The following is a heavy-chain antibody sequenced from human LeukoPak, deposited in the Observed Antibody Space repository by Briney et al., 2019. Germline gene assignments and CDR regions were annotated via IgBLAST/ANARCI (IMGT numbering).Heavy chain of an antibody. J-gene: IGHJ4*02. Sequence: SCKASGGTFSSYAMHWVRQAPGKGLEWVAVISYDGSNKYYADSVKGRFTISRDNSKNTLYLQMNSLRAEDTAVYYCARPPDAREYYDSSGFHFDYWGQGTLVTVSS. D-gene: IGHD3-22*01. CDR3: ARPPDAREYYDSSGFHFDY. CDR1: GGTFSSYA. V-gene: IGHV3-30-3*01. CDR2: ISYDGSNK.